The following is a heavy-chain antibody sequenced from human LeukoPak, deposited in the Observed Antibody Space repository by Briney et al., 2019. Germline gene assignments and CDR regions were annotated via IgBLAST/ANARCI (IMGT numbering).Heavy chain of an antibody. D-gene: IGHD3-22*01. CDR3: ARDRDGYDSSGYYY. V-gene: IGHV4-31*03. J-gene: IGHJ4*02. CDR2: IYYSGST. Sequence: SQTLSLTCTVSGGSISSGGYYWSWIRQHPGKGLEWIGYIYYSGSTYYNPSLKSRVTISVDTSKNQLSLKLSSVTAADTAVYYCARDRDGYDSSGYYYWGQGTLVTVSS. CDR1: GGSISSGGYY.